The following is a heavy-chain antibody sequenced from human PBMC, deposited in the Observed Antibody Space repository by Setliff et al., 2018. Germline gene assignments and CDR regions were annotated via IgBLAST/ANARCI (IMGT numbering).Heavy chain of an antibody. V-gene: IGHV3-30*02. Sequence: LRLSCAASGFTFSSYGMHWVRQAPGKGLEWVAFIRYDGNIKHYADSVKGRCTISRDNSKNTLYLEMSSLRLEDTAVYYCAKVIGGYPPKPSDYWGQGTLVTVPQ. J-gene: IGHJ4*02. D-gene: IGHD3-16*02. CDR1: GFTFSSYG. CDR2: IRYDGNIK. CDR3: AKVIGGYPPKPSDY.